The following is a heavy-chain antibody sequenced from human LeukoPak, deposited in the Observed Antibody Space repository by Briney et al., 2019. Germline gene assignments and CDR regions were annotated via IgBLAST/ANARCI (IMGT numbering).Heavy chain of an antibody. Sequence: SETLSLTCTVSGGSISSYYWSWIRQPAGKGLEWIGRIYTSGSTNYNPSLKSRVTMSVDTSKNQFSLKLSSVTAADTAVYYCARAGLFTSVTQKFDPWGQGTLVTVSS. CDR1: GGSISSYY. V-gene: IGHV4-4*07. D-gene: IGHD5-18*01. CDR3: ARAGLFTSVTQKFDP. J-gene: IGHJ5*02. CDR2: IYTSGST.